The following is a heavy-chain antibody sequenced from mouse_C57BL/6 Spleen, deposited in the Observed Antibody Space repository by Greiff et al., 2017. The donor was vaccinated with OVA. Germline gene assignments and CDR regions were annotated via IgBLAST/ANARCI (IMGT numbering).Heavy chain of an antibody. Sequence: QVQLQQPGAELVMPGASVKLSCKASGYTFTSYWMHWVKQRPGQGLEWIGEIDPSDSYTNYNQKFKGKSTLTVDKSSSTAYMQLSSLTSEDSAVYYYARLRNYYYAMDYWGQGTSVTVSS. CDR2: IDPSDSYT. J-gene: IGHJ4*01. CDR1: GYTFTSYW. CDR3: ARLRNYYYAMDY. V-gene: IGHV1-69*01.